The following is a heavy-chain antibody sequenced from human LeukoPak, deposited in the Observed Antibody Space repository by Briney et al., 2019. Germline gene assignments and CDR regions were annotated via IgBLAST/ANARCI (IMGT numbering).Heavy chain of an antibody. CDR2: FDPEDGET. CDR3: ATDLTYYGSGSYNY. J-gene: IGHJ4*02. D-gene: IGHD3-10*01. V-gene: IGHV1-24*01. CDR1: GYTLTELS. Sequence: GASVKVSCKVSGYTLTELSMHWVRQAPGKGLEWMGGFDPEDGETIYAQKFQGRVTMTEDTSTDTAYMELGSLRSEDTAVYYCATDLTYYGSGSYNYWGQGTLVTVSS.